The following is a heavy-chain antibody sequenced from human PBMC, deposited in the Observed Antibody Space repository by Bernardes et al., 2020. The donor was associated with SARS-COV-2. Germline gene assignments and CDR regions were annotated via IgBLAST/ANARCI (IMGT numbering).Heavy chain of an antibody. D-gene: IGHD2-2*01. CDR3: AKGHCSSTSCLNWFDP. V-gene: IGHV3-23*01. J-gene: IGHJ5*02. CDR2: ISGSGNRI. CDR1: GLTFSSYA. Sequence: GGSLRLSCVDSGLTFSSYAMTLVRQAPGKGLELVSGISGSGNRIYYADSVKGRFTISRDNSKNTLSLQMNSLRAEDTAVYYCAKGHCSSTSCLNWFDPWGQGTLVTVSS.